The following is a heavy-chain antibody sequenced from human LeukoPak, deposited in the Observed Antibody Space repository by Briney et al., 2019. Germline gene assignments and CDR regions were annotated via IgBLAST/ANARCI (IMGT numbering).Heavy chain of an antibody. D-gene: IGHD1-14*01. J-gene: IGHJ5*02. CDR1: GLTFNTAW. V-gene: IGHV3-15*01. CDR2: IKSKNNDRTT. Sequence: GGSLRLSCAASGLTFNTAWMSWVRQAPGKGPEWVARIKSKNNDRTTDYAAAVKGRFTISRDDSKSPLYLQMNSLKSADTAVYYCTTDRSWFDPCGQGTLVTVSA. CDR3: TTDRSWFDP.